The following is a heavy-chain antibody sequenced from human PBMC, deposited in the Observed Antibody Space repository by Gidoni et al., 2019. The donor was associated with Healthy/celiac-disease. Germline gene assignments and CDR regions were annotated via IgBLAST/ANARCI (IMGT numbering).Heavy chain of an antibody. J-gene: IGHJ4*02. CDR3: AKDWDIVVVVAVDY. V-gene: IGHV3-23*01. CDR1: GFTFSSDA. Sequence: EVQLLESGGGVVQPGGSLRISCAASGFTFSSDAMSGVRQAPGKGLEWVSAISGSGGSTYYADSVKGRFTISRDNSKNTLYLQMNSLRAEDTAVYYCAKDWDIVVVVAVDYWGQGTLVTVSS. CDR2: ISGSGGST. D-gene: IGHD2-15*01.